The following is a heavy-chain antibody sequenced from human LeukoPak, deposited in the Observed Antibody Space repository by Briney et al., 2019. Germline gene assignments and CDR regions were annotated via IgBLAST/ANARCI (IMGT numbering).Heavy chain of an antibody. V-gene: IGHV3-7*01. Sequence: GGSPRLSCAASGFTFSSYWMSWVRQAPGKGLEWVANLKEDGSEKYYVDSVKGRFTISRDNAKNSLYLQMNSLRAEDTAVYYCARDRAVAVLFHPWGQGTLVTVSS. CDR1: GFTFSSYW. J-gene: IGHJ5*02. CDR2: LKEDGSEK. D-gene: IGHD6-19*01. CDR3: ARDRAVAVLFHP.